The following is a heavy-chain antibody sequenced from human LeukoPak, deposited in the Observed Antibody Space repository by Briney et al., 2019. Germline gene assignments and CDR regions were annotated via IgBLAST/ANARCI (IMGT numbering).Heavy chain of an antibody. CDR1: GFTFSSYS. CDR3: ARTHQDIVVVPAANFDY. V-gene: IGHV3-23*01. CDR2: LSGSGGST. Sequence: GGSLRLSCAASGFTFSSYSMNWVRQAPGKGLEWVSALSGSGGSTFYADSVKGRFTISRDNSKSTLYLQMNSLRAEDTAVYYCARTHQDIVVVPAANFDYWGQGTLVTVSS. J-gene: IGHJ4*02. D-gene: IGHD2-2*01.